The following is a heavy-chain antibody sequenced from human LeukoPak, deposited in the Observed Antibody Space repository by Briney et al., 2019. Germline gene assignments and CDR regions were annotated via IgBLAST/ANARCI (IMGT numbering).Heavy chain of an antibody. Sequence: ASVKVPCKPSGGTFSSYAISWVRQAPGQGLEWMGGIIPIFGTANYAQKFQGRVTITTDESTSTAYMELSSLRSEDTAVYYCARLTPARPRWGQEYYYYMGVWGKGTTVAVSS. V-gene: IGHV1-69*05. J-gene: IGHJ6*03. D-gene: IGHD6-6*01. CDR2: IIPIFGTA. CDR3: ARLTPARPRWGQEYYYYMGV. CDR1: GGTFSSYA.